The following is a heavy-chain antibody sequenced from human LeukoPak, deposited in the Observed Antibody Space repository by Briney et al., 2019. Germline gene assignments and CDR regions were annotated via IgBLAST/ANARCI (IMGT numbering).Heavy chain of an antibody. CDR2: IYTSGST. CDR1: GGSISNY. CDR3: ARAPRFDY. J-gene: IGHJ4*02. Sequence: TSETLSLTCTVSGGSISNYWSWIRQPAGKGLEWIGRIYTSGSTNYNPSLKSRVTISVDTSKNQFSLKLSSVTAADTAVYYCARAPRFDYWGQGTLVTVSS. V-gene: IGHV4-4*07.